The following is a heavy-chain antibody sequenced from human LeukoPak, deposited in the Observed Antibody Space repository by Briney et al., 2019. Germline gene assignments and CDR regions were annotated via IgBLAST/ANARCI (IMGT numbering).Heavy chain of an antibody. J-gene: IGHJ6*02. Sequence: SETLSLTCAVYGGSFSGYYWSWIRQPPGKGLEWIGEINHSRSTNYNPSLKSRVTISVGTSKNQFSLKLSSVTAADTAVYYCASGDYGGNSDYYYGMDVWGQGTTVTVSS. V-gene: IGHV4-34*01. D-gene: IGHD4-23*01. CDR3: ASGDYGGNSDYYYGMDV. CDR1: GGSFSGYY. CDR2: INHSRST.